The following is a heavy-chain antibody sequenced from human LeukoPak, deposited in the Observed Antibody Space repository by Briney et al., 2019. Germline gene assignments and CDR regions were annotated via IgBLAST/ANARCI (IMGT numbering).Heavy chain of an antibody. J-gene: IGHJ5*02. Sequence: PSETLSLTCAVYGGSFSGYYWSWIRQPPGKGLEWIGEVNHSGSTNYNPSLKSRVTISVDTSKNQFSLKLSSVTAADTAVYYCARRHYYGSGSYYKPKTLEEWFDPWGQGTLVTVSS. CDR1: GGSFSGYY. D-gene: IGHD3-10*01. V-gene: IGHV4-34*01. CDR2: VNHSGST. CDR3: ARRHYYGSGSYYKPKTLEEWFDP.